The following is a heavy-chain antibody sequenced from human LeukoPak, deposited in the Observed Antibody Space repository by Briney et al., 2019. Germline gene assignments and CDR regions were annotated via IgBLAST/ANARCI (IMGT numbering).Heavy chain of an antibody. CDR2: IKSKSDGGTT. CDR1: GFTFSNAW. CDR3: TPDTPPPKYYYDSSGYSSPLDY. Sequence: GGSLRLSCAASGFTFSNAWMKWVRQAPGKGLEWVGRIKSKSDGGTTDYAAPVKGRFTISRDDSKNTLYLQMNSLKTEDTAVYYCTPDTPPPKYYYDSSGYSSPLDYWGQGTLVTVSS. V-gene: IGHV3-15*01. J-gene: IGHJ4*02. D-gene: IGHD3-22*01.